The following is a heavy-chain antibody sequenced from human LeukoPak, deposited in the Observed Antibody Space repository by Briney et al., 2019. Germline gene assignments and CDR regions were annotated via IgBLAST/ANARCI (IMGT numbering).Heavy chain of an antibody. Sequence: GESLKISCKGSGYSFASYWIGWVRQMPGKGLEWMGSIYPGDSDTRYSPSFRCQVTISGDKSISTAYLQWISLKASVTAMYYCARVGGFSRNWFDSWGQGTLVTVSS. V-gene: IGHV5-51*01. CDR3: ARVGGFSRNWFDS. D-gene: IGHD3-16*01. J-gene: IGHJ5*01. CDR2: IYPGDSDT. CDR1: GYSFASYW.